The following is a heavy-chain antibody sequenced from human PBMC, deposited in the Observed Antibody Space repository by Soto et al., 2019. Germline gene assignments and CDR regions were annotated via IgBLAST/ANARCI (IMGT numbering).Heavy chain of an antibody. V-gene: IGHV4-39*01. CDR1: GGSISTSSYY. CDR3: ARRGVVVPGGVDY. Sequence: QLQLQASGPGLVKPSETLSLTCTVSGGSISTSSYYWGWIRQPPATALGWIGSIYYSGSTYYSPSLKSRVNISVNKSKNQFSLKLSSVTAADTAVYYCARRGVVVPGGVDYWGQGTLVTVSP. D-gene: IGHD2-15*01. J-gene: IGHJ4*02. CDR2: IYYSGST.